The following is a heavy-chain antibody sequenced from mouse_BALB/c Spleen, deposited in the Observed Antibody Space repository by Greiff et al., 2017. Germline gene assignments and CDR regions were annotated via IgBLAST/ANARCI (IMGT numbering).Heavy chain of an antibody. Sequence: EVQGVESGGDLVKPGGSLKLSCAASGFTFSSYGMSWVRQTPDKRLEWVATISSGGSYTYYPDSVKGRFTISRDNAKNTLYLQMSSLKSEDTAMYYCARHEDYYYGSSYGYFDYWGQGTTLTVSS. CDR3: ARHEDYYYGSSYGYFDY. J-gene: IGHJ2*01. V-gene: IGHV5-6*01. CDR2: ISSGGSYT. D-gene: IGHD1-1*01. CDR1: GFTFSSYG.